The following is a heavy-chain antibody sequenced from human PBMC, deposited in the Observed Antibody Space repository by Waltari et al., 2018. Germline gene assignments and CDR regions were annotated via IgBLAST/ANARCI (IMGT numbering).Heavy chain of an antibody. J-gene: IGHJ6*02. CDR3: ARGDEAYYYYGMDV. Sequence: QVQLVQSGAEVKKPGASVKVSCKASGYTFTGYYMHWVRQAPGQGLEWMGRINPNSGGTNYAQKLQGRVTMTRDTSKNQFSLKLSSVTAADTAVYYCARGDEAYYYYGMDVWGQGTTVTVSS. V-gene: IGHV1-2*06. CDR2: INPNSGGT. CDR1: GYTFTGYY.